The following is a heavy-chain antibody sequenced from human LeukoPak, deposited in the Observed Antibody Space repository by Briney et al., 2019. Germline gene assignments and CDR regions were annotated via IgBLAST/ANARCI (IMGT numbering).Heavy chain of an antibody. J-gene: IGHJ4*02. CDR1: GDSVSSNSVA. CDR3: ARDHDYGDYGTYEDY. CDR2: TYYRSRWYN. V-gene: IGHV6-1*01. Sequence: SQTLSLTCAISGDSVSSNSVAWNWVRQSPSRGLEWLRRTYYRSRWYNDYAVSVKSRITINPDTSKNQFSLQLNSVTPEDTAVYYCARDHDYGDYGTYEDYWGQGTLVTVSS. D-gene: IGHD4-17*01.